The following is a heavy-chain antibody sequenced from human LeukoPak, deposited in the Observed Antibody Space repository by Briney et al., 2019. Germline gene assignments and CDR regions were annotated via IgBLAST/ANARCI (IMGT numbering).Heavy chain of an antibody. CDR1: GGSISSYY. CDR3: ARAGSSTLIDY. D-gene: IGHD6-6*01. J-gene: IGHJ4*02. V-gene: IGHV4-59*01. Sequence: PSETLSLTCTVSGGSISSYYWSWIRQPPGKGLEWIGYIYYSGSNNYNPSLKSRVTISVDTSKNQFSLKLSSVTAADTGVYNSARAGSSTLIDYWGQGTLVTVSS. CDR2: IYYSGSN.